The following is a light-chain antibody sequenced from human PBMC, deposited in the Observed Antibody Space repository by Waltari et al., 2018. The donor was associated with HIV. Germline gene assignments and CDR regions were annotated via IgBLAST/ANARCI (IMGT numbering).Light chain of an antibody. Sequence: QSVLTQPPSVSEAPRQRVTISCSGSSSNIGNNVVNWYQQFPGKAPKLLIYYDDLRPSGVSDRCSGSKSGASASLAIRGLLSEDEADYYCAAWDDSRNAWIFGGGTKLTVL. J-gene: IGLJ3*02. V-gene: IGLV1-36*01. CDR3: AAWDDSRNAWI. CDR1: SSNIGNNV. CDR2: YDD.